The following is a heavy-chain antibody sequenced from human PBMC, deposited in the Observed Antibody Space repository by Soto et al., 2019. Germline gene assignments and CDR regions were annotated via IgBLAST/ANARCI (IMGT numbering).Heavy chain of an antibody. CDR2: LYSGGSK. V-gene: IGHV3-53*01. D-gene: IGHD2-2*01. CDR1: GFTVSSNY. Sequence: EVQLVESGGGLIQPGGSLRLSCAASGFTVSSNYMTWVRQAPGKGLEWVSLLYSGGSKYYADSVKGRFTTSRDSAKNALYLQMNSLRAKDTAVFYGASKTVPAAIWWDGSFYIWGQRTMVTVSS. J-gene: IGHJ3*02. CDR3: ASKTVPAAIWWDGSFYI.